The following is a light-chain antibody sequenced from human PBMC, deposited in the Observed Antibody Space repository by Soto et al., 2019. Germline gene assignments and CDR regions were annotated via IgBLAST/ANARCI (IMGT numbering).Light chain of an antibody. V-gene: IGLV2-8*01. CDR1: SSDVGGYNY. CDR3: SSYAGSNNV. CDR2: EVT. Sequence: QSVLTQPPSASGSPGQSVTISCTGTSSDVGGYNYVSWYQQHPGKAPELMIYEVTKRPSGVPDRFSGSKSGNTASLTVSGLQADDEADYYCSSYAGSNNVFGTGTKVTVL. J-gene: IGLJ1*01.